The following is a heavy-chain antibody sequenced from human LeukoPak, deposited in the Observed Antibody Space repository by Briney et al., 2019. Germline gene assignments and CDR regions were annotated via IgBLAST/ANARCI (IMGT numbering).Heavy chain of an antibody. CDR3: AKSGVDCSGGSCYSFFNY. V-gene: IGHV3-23*01. CDR1: GFTFSSYA. Sequence: GGSLRLSCAASGFTFSSYAMSWVRQAPGKGLGWVSAISGSGGSTYYADSVKGRFTISRDNSKNTLYLQMNSLRAEDTAVYYCAKSGVDCSGGSCYSFFNYWGQGTLVTVSS. CDR2: ISGSGGST. J-gene: IGHJ4*02. D-gene: IGHD2-15*01.